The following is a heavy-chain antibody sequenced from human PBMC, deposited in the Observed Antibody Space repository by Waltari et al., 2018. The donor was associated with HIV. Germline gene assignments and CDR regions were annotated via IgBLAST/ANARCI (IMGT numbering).Heavy chain of an antibody. CDR2: IYPTGDT. CDR3: ARDFYFGSADYAYFDS. Sequence: QVQLQESGPGLVKPSETLSLTCTVSGGSINNYYWRWVRQPAGRALEWSVRIYPTGDTTENPSPSSRLPLSVGKSKSQFSLELNSVTAAETAIYYCARDFYFGSADYAYFDSWGQGTRVIVSS. J-gene: IGHJ4*02. V-gene: IGHV4-4*07. CDR1: GGSINNYY. D-gene: IGHD3-10*01.